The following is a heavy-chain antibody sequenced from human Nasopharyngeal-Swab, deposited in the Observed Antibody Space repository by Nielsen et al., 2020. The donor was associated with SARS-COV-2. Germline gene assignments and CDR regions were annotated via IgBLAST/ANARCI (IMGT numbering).Heavy chain of an antibody. CDR1: GGSFSGYY. Sequence: SETLSLTCAVYGGSFSGYYWSWIRQPAGKGLEWIGRNYTSGSTNYNPSLKSRVTISVDTSTNQFSLKLSSVTAADPAVYYCARDSAYGDFFDYWGQGTLVTVSS. J-gene: IGHJ4*02. V-gene: IGHV4-4*07. CDR3: ARDSAYGDFFDY. D-gene: IGHD4-17*01. CDR2: NYTSGST.